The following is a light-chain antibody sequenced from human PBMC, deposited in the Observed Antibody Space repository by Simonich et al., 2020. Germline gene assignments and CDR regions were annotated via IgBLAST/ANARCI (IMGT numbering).Light chain of an antibody. J-gene: IGKJ3*01. V-gene: IGKV1-33*01. CDR3: QQYDNLPPLFT. CDR1: QSISSS. Sequence: DIQMTQSPSSLSASVGDRVTITCRASQSISSSLNWYQQKPGKAPKLLIYDASNLETGVPSRFSGSGSGTDFTFTISSLQPEDIATYYCQQYDNLPPLFTFGPGTKVDIK. CDR2: DAS.